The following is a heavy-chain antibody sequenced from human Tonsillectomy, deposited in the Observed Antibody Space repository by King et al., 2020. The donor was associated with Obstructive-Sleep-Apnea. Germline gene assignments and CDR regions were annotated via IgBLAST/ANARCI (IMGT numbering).Heavy chain of an antibody. J-gene: IGHJ1*01. Sequence: LQLQESGPGLVKPSETLSLTCTVSGGTIRRSSYYWGWIRQPPGKGLEWIGSISYSGNTFYSPSLKSRVTISVDTSKNQFSLKLSSVTAADTAVYYCASDKARGGFGAVITSGYFQHWGQGTLVTVSS. D-gene: IGHD3-3*01. CDR3: ASDKARGGFGAVITSGYFQH. V-gene: IGHV4-39*07. CDR2: ISYSGNT. CDR1: GGTIRRSSYY.